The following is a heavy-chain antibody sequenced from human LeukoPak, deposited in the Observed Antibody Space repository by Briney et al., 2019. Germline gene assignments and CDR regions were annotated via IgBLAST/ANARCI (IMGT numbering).Heavy chain of an antibody. CDR1: GXTSTFSDQY. Sequence: GGSLRLSCAASGXTSTFSDQYMDWVRQAPGKGLEWVGRIGNRANSYTTEYAASAKGRFTISRDDSKNSLYLQMNSLKTDDTAVYHCTRGYSGHSVYAFDIWGQGTLVTVS. D-gene: IGHD1-26*01. J-gene: IGHJ3*02. V-gene: IGHV3-72*01. CDR3: TRGYSGHSVYAFDI. CDR2: IGNRANSYTT.